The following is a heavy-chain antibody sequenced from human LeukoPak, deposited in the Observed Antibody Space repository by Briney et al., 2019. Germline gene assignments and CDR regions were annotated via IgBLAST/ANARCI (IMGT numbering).Heavy chain of an antibody. CDR1: GGTFSTYS. Sequence: EASVKVACKASGGTFSTYSFTWVRQAPGQGLEWMGRIIPFLGVAKYAQHFQGRVAFTADKSTSTAYMEISSLRSEDTALYFCARGYDNSGYQDYWGQGTLVTVSS. J-gene: IGHJ4*02. CDR2: IIPFLGVA. CDR3: ARGYDNSGYQDY. D-gene: IGHD3-22*01. V-gene: IGHV1-69*02.